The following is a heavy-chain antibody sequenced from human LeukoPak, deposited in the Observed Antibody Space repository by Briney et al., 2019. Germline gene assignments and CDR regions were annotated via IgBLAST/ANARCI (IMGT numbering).Heavy chain of an antibody. CDR3: AKDLFLVEWLATLLGNWFDT. CDR2: ISGSGGST. V-gene: IGHV3-23*01. D-gene: IGHD6-19*01. J-gene: IGHJ5*02. CDR1: GFTFSSYA. Sequence: PGGSLRLSCAASGFTFSSYAMSWVRQAPGKGLEWVSAISGSGGSTYYADSVKGRFTISRDNSKNTLYLQMNSLRAEATAVYYCAKDLFLVEWLATLLGNWFDTWGQGTLVTVSS.